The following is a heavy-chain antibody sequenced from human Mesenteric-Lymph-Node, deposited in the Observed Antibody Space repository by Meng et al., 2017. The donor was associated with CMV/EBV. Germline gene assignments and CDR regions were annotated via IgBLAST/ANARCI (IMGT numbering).Heavy chain of an antibody. Sequence: GGSLRLSCAASGFTFRGKGLQWVANIKQDGSEKSYVDSVKGRFTISRENAKNSLYLQMNSLRVEDTAVYYCARLMYDSSGFYSRFDYWGQGTLVTVSS. CDR2: IKQDGSEK. CDR1: GFTFR. J-gene: IGHJ4*02. V-gene: IGHV3-7*01. D-gene: IGHD3-22*01. CDR3: ARLMYDSSGFYSRFDY.